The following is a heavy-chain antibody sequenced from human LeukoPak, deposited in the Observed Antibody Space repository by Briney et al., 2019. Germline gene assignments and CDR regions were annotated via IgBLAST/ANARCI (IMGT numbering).Heavy chain of an antibody. J-gene: IGHJ6*02. CDR3: ARGRGRNYYGMDV. V-gene: IGHV4-39*07. D-gene: IGHD3-10*01. Sequence: SETLSLTCTVSGGSISSGGYYWSWVRQPPGKGLEWIGEIYHSGDVNRNPSLWSRVTLSVDKSTDQFSLTLNSVTAADTAVYFCARGRGRNYYGMDVWGQGTTVTVSS. CDR1: GGSISSGGYY. CDR2: IYHSGDV.